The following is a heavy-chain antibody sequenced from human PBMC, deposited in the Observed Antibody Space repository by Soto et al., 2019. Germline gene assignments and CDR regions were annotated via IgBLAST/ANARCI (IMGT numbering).Heavy chain of an antibody. J-gene: IGHJ4*02. CDR2: IKHDGSVQ. CDR1: EFTFSGYR. CDR3: ARAPYSNGWYRFDL. Sequence: GGSLRLSCEASEFTFSGYRMSWVRQAPGKGLEWVADIKHDGSVQYYVDSVKGRFTISRDNAKKLLYLQMDGLRAEDTALYYCARAPYSNGWYRFDLWGQGTLVTVSS. D-gene: IGHD6-19*01. V-gene: IGHV3-7*03.